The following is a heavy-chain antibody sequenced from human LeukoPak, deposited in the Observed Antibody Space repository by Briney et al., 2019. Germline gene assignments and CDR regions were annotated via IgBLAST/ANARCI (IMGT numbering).Heavy chain of an antibody. D-gene: IGHD4-17*01. V-gene: IGHV1-69*01. CDR1: GGTFSSYA. J-gene: IGHJ3*02. CDR2: IIPIFGTA. CDR3: ARDGRDYPRAFDI. Sequence: ASVKVSCKASGGTFSSYAISWVRQAPGQGLEWMGGIIPIFGTANYAQKFQGRVTITADESTSTAYMELSSLRSEDTAVYYCARDGRDYPRAFDIWGQGTMVTVSS.